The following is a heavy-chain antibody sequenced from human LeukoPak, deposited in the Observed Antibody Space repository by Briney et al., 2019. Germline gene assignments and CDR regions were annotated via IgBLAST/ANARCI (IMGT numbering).Heavy chain of an antibody. CDR3: ARGGSSSGWYAPLRYLDL. J-gene: IGHJ2*01. CDR2: INHSGST. D-gene: IGHD6-19*01. V-gene: IGHV4-34*01. Sequence: SETLSPTCAVYGGSFSGYYWSWIRQPPGKGLEWIGEINHSGSTNYNPSLKSRVTISVDTSKNQFSLKLSSVTAADTAVYYCARGGSSSGWYAPLRYLDLWGRGTLVTVSS. CDR1: GGSFSGYY.